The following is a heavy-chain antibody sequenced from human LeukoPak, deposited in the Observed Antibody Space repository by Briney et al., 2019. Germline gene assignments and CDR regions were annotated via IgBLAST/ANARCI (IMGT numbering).Heavy chain of an antibody. V-gene: IGHV3-15*01. Sequence: GGSLRLSRAASGFTFSNAWMSWVRQAPGKGLEWVGRIKSKSDGGTTDYAAPVKGRFTISRDDSKNTLYLQMNSLKTEDTAVYYCTGSSWGSYDYWGQGTLVTVSS. CDR1: GFTFSNAW. CDR3: TGSSWGSYDY. CDR2: IKSKSDGGTT. D-gene: IGHD3-16*01. J-gene: IGHJ4*02.